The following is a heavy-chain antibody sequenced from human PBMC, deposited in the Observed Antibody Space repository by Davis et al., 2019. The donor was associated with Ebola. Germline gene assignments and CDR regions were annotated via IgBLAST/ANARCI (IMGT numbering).Heavy chain of an antibody. D-gene: IGHD2-2*01. Sequence: GESLKISCAASGFTVSSNYLSWVRQAPGKGLEWVSVIYSGGSTYYADSVKGRFTISRDTSKNTLYLQMNSLRAVDTAVYFCAREDCSTTSCSGYFLDYWGQGTLVTVSS. CDR1: GFTVSSNY. V-gene: IGHV3-53*01. J-gene: IGHJ4*02. CDR3: AREDCSTTSCSGYFLDY. CDR2: IYSGGST.